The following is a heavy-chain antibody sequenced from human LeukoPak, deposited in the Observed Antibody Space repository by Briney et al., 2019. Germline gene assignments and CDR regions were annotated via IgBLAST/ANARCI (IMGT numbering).Heavy chain of an antibody. CDR1: GFTFSTYS. CDR2: ISSSSSYI. CDR3: VREGPRIALAGYYFDY. J-gene: IGHJ4*02. Sequence: GGSLRLSCVASGFTFSTYSMNWVRQAPGKGLEWVSSISSSSSYIYYADSVKGRFTISRDNAKNSLYLQMNSLRAEDTAVYYCVREGPRIALAGYYFDYWGQGTLVTVSS. V-gene: IGHV3-21*06. D-gene: IGHD6-19*01.